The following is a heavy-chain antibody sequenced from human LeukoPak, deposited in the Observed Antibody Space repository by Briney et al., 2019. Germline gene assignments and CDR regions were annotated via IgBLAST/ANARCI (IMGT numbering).Heavy chain of an antibody. D-gene: IGHD2-8*01. J-gene: IGHJ2*01. CDR3: ARPIRYCTNGVCYGRGYFDL. CDR2: INHSGST. Sequence: SETLSLTCAVYGGSFSGYYWSWIRQPPGKGLEWIGEINHSGSTNYNPSLKSRVTISVDTSKNQFSLKLSSVTAADTAVYYCARPIRYCTNGVCYGRGYFDLWGRGTLVTVSS. V-gene: IGHV4-34*01. CDR1: GGSFSGYY.